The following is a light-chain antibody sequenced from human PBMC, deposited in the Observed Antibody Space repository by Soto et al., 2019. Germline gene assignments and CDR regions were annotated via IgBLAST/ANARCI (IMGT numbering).Light chain of an antibody. CDR1: QDIRNY. CDR2: DAS. CDR3: QQYDNLPIT. Sequence: DIQMTQSPSSLSASEGDRVSIRCQASQDIRNYLNWYQQKPGKAPKLLIYDASNLETGVPSRFSGSGSGTHFDLTISSLQHEDIATYYCQQYDNLPITFGQGTRLEI. V-gene: IGKV1-33*01. J-gene: IGKJ5*01.